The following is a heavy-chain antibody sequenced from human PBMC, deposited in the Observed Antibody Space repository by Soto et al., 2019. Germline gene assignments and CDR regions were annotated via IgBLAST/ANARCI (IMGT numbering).Heavy chain of an antibody. V-gene: IGHV1-58*01. CDR1: GFTFTSSA. CDR3: AADYYYDSSGYNWFDP. D-gene: IGHD3-22*01. CDR2: IVVGSGNT. J-gene: IGHJ5*02. Sequence: ASVKVSCKASGFTFTSSAVQWVRQARGQRLEWIGWIVVGSGNTNYAQKFQERVTITRDMSTSTAYMELSSLRSEDTAVYYCAADYYYDSSGYNWFDPGGRETLVTVPS.